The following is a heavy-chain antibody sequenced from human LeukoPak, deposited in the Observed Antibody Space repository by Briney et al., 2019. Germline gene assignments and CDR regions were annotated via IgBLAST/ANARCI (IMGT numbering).Heavy chain of an antibody. J-gene: IGHJ4*02. Sequence: GGSLRLSCAASGFTVSSNYMSWVRQAPGKGLEWVSVIYSGGSTYYADSVKGRFTISRDNSKNTLYLQMNSLRAEDTAVYYFARDGWYYGSGSYYPVYFDYWGQGTLVTVSS. CDR3: ARDGWYYGSGSYYPVYFDY. CDR2: IYSGGST. D-gene: IGHD3-10*01. V-gene: IGHV3-66*01. CDR1: GFTVSSNY.